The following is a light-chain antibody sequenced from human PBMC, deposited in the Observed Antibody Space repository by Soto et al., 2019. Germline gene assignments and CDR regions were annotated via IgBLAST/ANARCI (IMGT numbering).Light chain of an antibody. CDR3: QKYGTAPGT. V-gene: IGKV3-20*01. CDR1: QSVSSSY. Sequence: EFVLTQSPGTLSLSPGDSATLSCRASQSVSSSYLAWYQQKTGQAPRLLIFDVSRRATGIPDRLSGSGSGTDLNLTISRLEPEDFAVYHCQKYGTAPGTCGQGTKVDIK. J-gene: IGKJ1*01. CDR2: DVS.